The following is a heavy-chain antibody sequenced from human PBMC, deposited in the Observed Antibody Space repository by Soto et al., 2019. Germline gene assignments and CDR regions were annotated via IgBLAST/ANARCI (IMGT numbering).Heavy chain of an antibody. J-gene: IGHJ5*02. CDR2: INHSGST. Sequence: QVQLQQWGAGLLKPSETLSLTCAVYGGSFSGYYWSWLRQPPGKGLEWIGEINHSGSTNYNPSLKSRVTISVDTSKNQFSLKLSSVTAADTAVYYCARGRITMVRGSNWFDPWGQGTLVTVSS. CDR3: ARGRITMVRGSNWFDP. CDR1: GGSFSGYY. V-gene: IGHV4-34*01. D-gene: IGHD3-10*01.